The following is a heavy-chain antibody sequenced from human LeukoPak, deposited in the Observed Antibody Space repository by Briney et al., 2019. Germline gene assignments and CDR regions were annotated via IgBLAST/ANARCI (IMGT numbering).Heavy chain of an antibody. D-gene: IGHD1-26*01. J-gene: IGHJ4*02. CDR3: ASGSGSFDY. V-gene: IGHV1-2*02. CDR2: INPNSGGT. CDR1: GYTFTGYY. Sequence: ASVKVSCKASGYTFTGYYMHWVRQAPGEGLEWMGWINPNSGGTKYAQKFQGRVTMTRDTSINTAYMEVRRLTSDDTAVYYCASGSGSFDYWGQGTLVTVSS.